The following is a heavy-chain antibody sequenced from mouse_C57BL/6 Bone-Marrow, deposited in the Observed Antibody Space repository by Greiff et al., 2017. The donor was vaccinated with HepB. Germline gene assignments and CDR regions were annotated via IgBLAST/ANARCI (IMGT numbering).Heavy chain of an antibody. V-gene: IGHV5-6*01. CDR3: ARQGRLRRRGFAY. J-gene: IGHJ3*01. D-gene: IGHD2-4*01. Sequence: EVMLVESGGDLVKPGGSLKLSCAASGFTFSSYGMSWVRQTPDKRLEWVATISSGGSYTYYPDSVKWRFTISRDNAKNTLYLQMSSLKSEDTAMYYCARQGRLRRRGFAYWGQGTLVTVSA. CDR2: ISSGGSYT. CDR1: GFTFSSYG.